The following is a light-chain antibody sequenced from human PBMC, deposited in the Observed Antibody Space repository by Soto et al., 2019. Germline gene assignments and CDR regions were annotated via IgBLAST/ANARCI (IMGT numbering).Light chain of an antibody. CDR2: KAS. V-gene: IGKV1-5*03. CDR3: QHYSTVWA. J-gene: IGKJ1*01. Sequence: DIQMTQSPSTLSGSVGDRVTITCRASQTISSWLAWYQQKPGKAPKLLIYKASTLKSGAPSRFSGSGSGTEFTLTISSLQPDDFATYYCQHYSTVWAFGQGTKVDI. CDR1: QTISSW.